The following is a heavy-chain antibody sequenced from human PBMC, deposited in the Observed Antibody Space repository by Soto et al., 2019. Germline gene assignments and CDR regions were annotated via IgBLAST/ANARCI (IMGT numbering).Heavy chain of an antibody. CDR2: IYYSGST. V-gene: IGHV4-31*03. CDR1: GGSISSGGYY. D-gene: IGHD5-12*01. J-gene: IGHJ4*02. CDR3: ARHRVPSVYDPIPGRFDS. Sequence: SETLSLTCTVSGGSISSGGYYWSWIRQHPGKGLEWIGYIYYSGSTYYNPSLKSRGTMSVDTSKSQFSLKLTSVTAADTAVYYCARHRVPSVYDPIPGRFDSWGQGILVTVSS.